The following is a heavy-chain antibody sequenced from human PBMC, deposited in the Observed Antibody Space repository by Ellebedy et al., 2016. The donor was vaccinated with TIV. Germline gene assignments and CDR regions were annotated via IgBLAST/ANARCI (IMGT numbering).Heavy chain of an antibody. V-gene: IGHV1-69*04. D-gene: IGHD4-23*01. J-gene: IGHJ4*02. CDR3: AMTPDYGGVFDY. CDR2: IIPILGIA. Sequence: AASVKVSCKASGGTFSSYAISWVRQAPGQGLEWMGRIIPILGIANYAQKFQGRVTITADKSTSTAYMELSSRRAEDTALYYCAMTPDYGGVFDYWGQGTLVTVSS. CDR1: GGTFSSYA.